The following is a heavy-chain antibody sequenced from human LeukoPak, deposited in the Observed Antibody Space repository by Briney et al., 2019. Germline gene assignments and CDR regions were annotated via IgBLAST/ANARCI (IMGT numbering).Heavy chain of an antibody. Sequence: GGSLRLSCAASGFTFSSYAMSWVRQAPGKGLEWVSAISGSGAGTYYADSVKGRFTISRDNSKNTLYLQMNSLRAEDTAVYYCAKDSSGYFRPFDCWGQGTLVTVSS. CDR3: AKDSSGYFRPFDC. CDR1: GFTFSSYA. CDR2: ISGSGAGT. J-gene: IGHJ4*02. D-gene: IGHD3-22*01. V-gene: IGHV3-23*01.